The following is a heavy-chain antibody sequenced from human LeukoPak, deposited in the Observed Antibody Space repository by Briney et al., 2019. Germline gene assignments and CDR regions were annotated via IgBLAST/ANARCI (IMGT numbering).Heavy chain of an antibody. J-gene: IGHJ4*02. CDR2: IFSRSESI. CDR3: ARDFFHSSDSRPFDY. V-gene: IGHV3-21*01. Sequence: PGGSLRLSCAASGFTFGAYTINWVRQAPGKGLEWVSCIFSRSESILYADSVKGRFTISRDNAKNSLYLQMDSLRVEDTAVYYCARDFFHSSDSRPFDYWGQGTLVTVPS. CDR1: GFTFGAYT. D-gene: IGHD3-22*01.